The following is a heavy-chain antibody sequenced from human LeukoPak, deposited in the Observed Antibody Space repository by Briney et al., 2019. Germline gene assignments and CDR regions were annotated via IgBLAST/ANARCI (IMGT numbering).Heavy chain of an antibody. D-gene: IGHD1-14*01. V-gene: IGHV4-30-4*01. CDR3: ARNPPASEENWSAP. Sequence: PSETLSLTCTVSGGSISSGDYYWSWIRQPPGKGLEWIGYIYYSGSIYYNPSLKSRVTISVDTSKNQFSLKLSSVTAADTAVYYCARNPPASEENWSAPWGREPLVPVPS. J-gene: IGHJ5*02. CDR1: GGSISSGDYY. CDR2: IYYSGSI.